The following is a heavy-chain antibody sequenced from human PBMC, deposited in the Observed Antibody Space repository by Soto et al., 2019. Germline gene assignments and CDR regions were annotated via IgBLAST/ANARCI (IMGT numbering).Heavy chain of an antibody. Sequence: PGGSLRLPCTASGFTFGDYAMSWFRQAPGKGLEWVGFIRSKAYGGTTEYAASVKGRFTISRDDSKSIAYLQMNSLKTEDTAVYYCTPVIEVHWAKYYFDYWGQGTLVTVSS. CDR2: IRSKAYGGTT. CDR1: GFTFGDYA. D-gene: IGHD3-10*01. CDR3: TPVIEVHWAKYYFDY. J-gene: IGHJ4*02. V-gene: IGHV3-49*03.